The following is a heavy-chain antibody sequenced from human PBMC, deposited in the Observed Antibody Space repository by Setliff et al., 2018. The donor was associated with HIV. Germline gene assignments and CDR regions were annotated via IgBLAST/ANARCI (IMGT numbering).Heavy chain of an antibody. CDR3: ATQTGFYNSHWYDY. CDR2: INNDGSSI. D-gene: IGHD6-13*01. Sequence: GGSLRLSCAASGFTFTTYWMHWVRQVPGKGLVWVSRINNDGSSIGYADSVKGRFTIFRDNAKNSVFLQMNSLRAEDTGVYYCATQTGFYNSHWYDYWGQGTMVTVSS. J-gene: IGHJ4*02. CDR1: GFTFTTYW. V-gene: IGHV3-74*01.